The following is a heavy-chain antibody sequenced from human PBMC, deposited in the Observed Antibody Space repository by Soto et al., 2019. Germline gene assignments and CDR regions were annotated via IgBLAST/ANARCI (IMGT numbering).Heavy chain of an antibody. J-gene: IGHJ6*03. CDR3: ASSITSSYYYYYMDV. Sequence: GGSLRLSCAASGFTFSSYSMNWVRQAPGKGLEWVSSISSSSSYIYYADSVKGRFTISRDNAKNSLYLQMNSLRAEDTAVYYCASSITSSYYYYYMDVWGKGTTVTVSS. V-gene: IGHV3-21*01. D-gene: IGHD3-3*02. CDR1: GFTFSSYS. CDR2: ISSSSSYI.